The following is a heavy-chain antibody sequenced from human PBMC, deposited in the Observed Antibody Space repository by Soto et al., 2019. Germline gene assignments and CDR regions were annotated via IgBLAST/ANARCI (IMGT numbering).Heavy chain of an antibody. V-gene: IGHV1-18*01. CDR1: GYTFTSYG. CDR2: ISAYNGNT. CDR3: ARDLLGERPYYGMDV. Sequence: GCSVKVSCKASGYTFTSYGISWVRQAPGQGLEWMGWISAYNGNTNYAQKLQGRVTMTTDTSTSTAYMELRSLRSDDTAVYYCARDLLGERPYYGMDVSCPAPTVTV. D-gene: IGHD3-16*01. J-gene: IGHJ6*02.